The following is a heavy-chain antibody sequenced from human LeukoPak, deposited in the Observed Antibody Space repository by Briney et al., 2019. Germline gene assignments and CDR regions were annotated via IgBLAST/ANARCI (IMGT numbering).Heavy chain of an antibody. CDR3: ARNLGYGYSRGPFDY. CDR2: IYHSGST. Sequence: PSETLSLTCAVSGGSISSGGYSWSWIRQPPGKGLEWIGYIYHSGSTYYNPSLKSRVTISVDTSKNQFSLKLSSVTAADTAVYYCARNLGYGYSRGPFDYWGQGTLVTVSS. J-gene: IGHJ4*02. D-gene: IGHD5-18*01. V-gene: IGHV4-30-2*01. CDR1: GGSISSGGYS.